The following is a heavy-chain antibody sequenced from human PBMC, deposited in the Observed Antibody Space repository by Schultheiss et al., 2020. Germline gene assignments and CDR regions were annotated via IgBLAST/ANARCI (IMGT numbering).Heavy chain of an antibody. CDR2: IYYSGST. CDR1: GGSISSSSYY. V-gene: IGHV4-39*01. Sequence: SETLSLTCTVSGGSISSSSYYWGWIRQPPGKGLEWIGCIYYSGSTYYNPSLKSRVTISVDTSKNQFSLKLSSVTAADTAVYYCATHPSDFSGYYYRTDYWGQGTLVTVSS. CDR3: ATHPSDFSGYYYRTDY. D-gene: IGHD3-22*01. J-gene: IGHJ4*02.